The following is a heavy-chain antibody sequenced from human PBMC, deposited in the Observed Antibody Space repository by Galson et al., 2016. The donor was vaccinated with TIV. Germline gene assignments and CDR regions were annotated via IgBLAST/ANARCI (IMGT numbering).Heavy chain of an antibody. CDR2: ITSDGST. Sequence: SLRLSCAASGFNVSINYMTWVRQAPGKGLDWVSIITSDGSTNYADSVNGRFTISRDKSKNTLYLQMNSLHQGPIGLPPGTLLQEHLWG. CDR3: TLLQEHL. J-gene: IGHJ6*01. V-gene: IGHV3-66*02. CDR1: GFNVSINY.